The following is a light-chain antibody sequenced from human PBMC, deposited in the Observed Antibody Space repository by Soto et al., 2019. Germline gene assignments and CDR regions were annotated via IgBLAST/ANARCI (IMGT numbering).Light chain of an antibody. Sequence: QSALTQPASVSGSPGQSVTISCTGASSDVGGNDYVSWYQQHPGKAPKLILYEVNNRPSGVSNHFSGSKSGNTASLIISGLQADDEADYYCSSYSTTSTLVFGSGTKVPVL. V-gene: IGLV2-14*01. CDR1: SSDVGGNDY. CDR3: SSYSTTSTLV. J-gene: IGLJ1*01. CDR2: EVN.